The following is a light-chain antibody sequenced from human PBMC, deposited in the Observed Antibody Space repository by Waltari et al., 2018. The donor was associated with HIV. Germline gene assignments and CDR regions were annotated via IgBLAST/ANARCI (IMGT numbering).Light chain of an antibody. V-gene: IGLV1-44*01. CDR3: ATWDDSLNGPL. Sequence: QSVLTQPPSASGTPGQRVTISCSGSTSNIGTNTVNWYQQLPGTAHKLPTYRDHQRPSGVPGRFSGSKSDTSASLAISGLQSDDEANYYCATWDDSLNGPLFGGGTKLTVL. J-gene: IGLJ2*01. CDR2: RDH. CDR1: TSNIGTNT.